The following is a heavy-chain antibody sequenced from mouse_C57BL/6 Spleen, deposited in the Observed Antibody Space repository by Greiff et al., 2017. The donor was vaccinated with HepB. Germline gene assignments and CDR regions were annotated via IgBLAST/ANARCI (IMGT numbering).Heavy chain of an antibody. D-gene: IGHD1-1*01. CDR1: GYTFTSYW. V-gene: IGHV1-50*01. CDR2: IDPSDSYT. Sequence: VQLQQPGAELVKPGASVKLSCKASGYTFTSYWMQWVKQRPGQGLEWIGEIDPSDSYTNYNQKFKGKATLTVDTSSSTAYMQLSSLTSEDSAVYYCAKGGYGRAWFAYWGQGTLVTVSA. CDR3: AKGGYGRAWFAY. J-gene: IGHJ3*01.